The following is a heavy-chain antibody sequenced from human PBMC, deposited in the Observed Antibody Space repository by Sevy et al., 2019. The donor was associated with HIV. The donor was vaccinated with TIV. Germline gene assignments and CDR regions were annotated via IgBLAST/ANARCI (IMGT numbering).Heavy chain of an antibody. CDR2: INQEGSEK. Sequence: GGYLRLSCAVSGFTFSSYWMNWVRQAPGKGLEWVASINQEGSEKEYVDSVKGRFTISRDNAERSLYLQMNSLRVEDTAVYFRTSGDSGWPSWGQGTLVTVSS. CDR3: TSGDSGWPS. V-gene: IGHV3-7*01. CDR1: GFTFSSYW. D-gene: IGHD6-19*01. J-gene: IGHJ5*02.